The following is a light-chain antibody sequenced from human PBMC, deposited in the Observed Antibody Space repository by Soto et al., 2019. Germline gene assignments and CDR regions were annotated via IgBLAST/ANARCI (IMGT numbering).Light chain of an antibody. V-gene: IGLV1-44*01. J-gene: IGLJ1*01. CDR2: SNN. CDR1: SSNIGSNT. Sequence: QSVLTQPPSASGTPGQRVTISCSGSSSNIGSNTVNWYQQLPGTAPKLLIYSNNQRPSGVPDRFFGSKSGTSASLAISGLQSEDEADYYCAAWDDSLNGFYVFGTGTKVTVL. CDR3: AAWDDSLNGFYV.